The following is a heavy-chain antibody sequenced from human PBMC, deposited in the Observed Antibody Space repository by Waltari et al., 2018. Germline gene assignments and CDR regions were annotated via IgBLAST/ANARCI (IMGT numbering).Heavy chain of an antibody. J-gene: IGHJ3*02. D-gene: IGHD2-21*01. CDR2: SNPSDSDT. CDR3: ARADGGNWAFHI. CDR1: GYSFATYW. V-gene: IGHV5-51*01. Sequence: EVQLVQSGAEVKKPGESLKISCKGSGYSFATYWIGWVRQMPGKGLEWVGSSNPSDSDTTYSPSCEGQVTISADKSISTAYLQWSSLKASDSAMYYCARADGGNWAFHIWGQGTMVTVSS.